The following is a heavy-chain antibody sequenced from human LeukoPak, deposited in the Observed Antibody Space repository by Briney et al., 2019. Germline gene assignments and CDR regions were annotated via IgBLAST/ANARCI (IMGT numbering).Heavy chain of an antibody. CDR1: GFTFGDYA. CDR3: TRGPIQLWIHNAMDV. V-gene: IGHV3-49*04. J-gene: IGHJ6*02. D-gene: IGHD5-18*01. Sequence: GSLRLSCTTSGFTFGDYAMSWVRQAPGKGLEWVGFIRSKAYGGTIEYAASVKGRLTISRDDSKRIAYLQMNSLKIEDTALYYCTRGPIQLWIHNAMDVWGQGTTVTVSS. CDR2: IRSKAYGGTI.